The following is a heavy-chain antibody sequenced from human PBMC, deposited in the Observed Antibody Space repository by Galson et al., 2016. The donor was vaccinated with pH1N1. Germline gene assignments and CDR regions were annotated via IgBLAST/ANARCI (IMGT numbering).Heavy chain of an antibody. CDR3: AGHLFSASESPFEY. V-gene: IGHV3-7*01. D-gene: IGHD3-16*01. CDR1: GFTFSHYW. CDR2: IKENGSEK. Sequence: SLRLSCAASGFTFSHYWMSWVRQAPGKGLEWVANIKENGSEKYYLDSVKGRFTISRDNAKHSVSLQLDSLSAEDTAVYYCAGHLFSASESPFEYWGQGALVTVSS. J-gene: IGHJ4*02.